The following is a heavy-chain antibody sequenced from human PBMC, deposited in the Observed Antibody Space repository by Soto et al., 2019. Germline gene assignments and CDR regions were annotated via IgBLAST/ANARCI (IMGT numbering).Heavy chain of an antibody. CDR3: ARWFPMYCSSTSCNEDYYYGMDV. CDR1: GYTFTSYA. CDR2: INAGNGNT. Sequence: ASVKVSCKASGYTFTSYAMHWVRQAPGQRLEWMGWINAGNGNTKYSQKFQGRVTITRDTSASTAYMELSSLRSEDTAVYYCARWFPMYCSSTSCNEDYYYGMDVWGQGTTVTVSS. J-gene: IGHJ6*02. V-gene: IGHV1-3*01. D-gene: IGHD2-2*01.